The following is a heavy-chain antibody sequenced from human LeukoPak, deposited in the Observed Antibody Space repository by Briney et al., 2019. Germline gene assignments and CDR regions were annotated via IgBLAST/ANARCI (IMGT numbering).Heavy chain of an antibody. CDR3: VRNLDL. Sequence: PGGSLRLSCAASGFTFSSYWMHWVRQAPGKGLAWVSRINDDGSITSYADSVKGRFTISRDNAKNTLYLQMNSLRAEDTAVYYCVRNLDLGGQGTLVTVSS. CDR2: INDDGSIT. J-gene: IGHJ5*02. V-gene: IGHV3-74*01. CDR1: GFTFSSYW.